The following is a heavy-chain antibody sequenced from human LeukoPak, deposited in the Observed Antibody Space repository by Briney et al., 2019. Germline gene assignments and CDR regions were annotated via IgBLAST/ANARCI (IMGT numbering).Heavy chain of an antibody. D-gene: IGHD2-15*01. CDR3: ARGSQSLGYCSGGSCRAKIFDY. CDR2: INHSGST. V-gene: IGHV4-39*07. Sequence: SETLSLTCTVSGGSISSGDYYWSWTWIRQPPGKGLEWIGEINHSGSTNYNPSLKSRVTISVDTSKNQFSLKLSSVTAADTAVYYCARGSQSLGYCSGGSCRAKIFDYWGQGTLVTVSS. CDR1: GGSISSGDYY. J-gene: IGHJ4*02.